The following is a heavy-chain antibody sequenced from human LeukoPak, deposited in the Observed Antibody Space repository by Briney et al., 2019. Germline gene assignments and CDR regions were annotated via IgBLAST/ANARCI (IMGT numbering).Heavy chain of an antibody. V-gene: IGHV4-38-2*01. Sequence: PSETLSLTCAVSGYSISSGYYWGWIRQPPGKGLEWTGSIYHSGSTYYNPSLKSRVTISVDTSKNQFSLKLSSVTAADTAVYYCARRTVTTNADAFDIWGQGTMVTVSS. D-gene: IGHD4-17*01. CDR2: IYHSGST. CDR1: GYSISSGYY. CDR3: ARRTVTTNADAFDI. J-gene: IGHJ3*02.